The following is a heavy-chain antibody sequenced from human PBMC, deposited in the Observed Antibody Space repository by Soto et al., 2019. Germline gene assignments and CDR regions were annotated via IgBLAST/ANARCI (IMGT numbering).Heavy chain of an antibody. Sequence: SETLSLTCTVSGGSISSYYWSWIRQPPGKGLEWIGYIYYSESTNYSPSLKSRVTISVDTSKNQFSLKLSSVTAADTAVYYCARAMYTGSYYFLYWGQGTLVTVSS. V-gene: IGHV4-59*01. CDR3: ARAMYTGSYYFLY. J-gene: IGHJ4*02. CDR2: IYYSEST. CDR1: GGSISSYY. D-gene: IGHD1-26*01.